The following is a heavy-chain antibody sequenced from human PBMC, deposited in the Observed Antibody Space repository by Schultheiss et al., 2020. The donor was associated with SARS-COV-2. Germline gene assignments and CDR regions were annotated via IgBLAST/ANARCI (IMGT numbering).Heavy chain of an antibody. CDR1: GFTFSSYS. CDR3: ARDRRYSSSWRFDAFDI. CDR2: ISSSSSYI. Sequence: GGSLRLSCAASGFTFSSYSMNWVRQAPGKGLEWVSSISSSSSYIYYADSVKGRFTISRDNAKNSLYLQMNSLRAEDTAVYYCARDRRYSSSWRFDAFDIWGQGTMVTVSS. D-gene: IGHD6-13*01. V-gene: IGHV3-21*01. J-gene: IGHJ3*02.